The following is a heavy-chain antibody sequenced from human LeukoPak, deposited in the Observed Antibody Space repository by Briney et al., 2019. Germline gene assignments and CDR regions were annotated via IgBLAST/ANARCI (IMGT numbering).Heavy chain of an antibody. CDR3: ARDVVINYYYGMDV. CDR2: IYYSGST. CDR1: GGSISSGGYY. Sequence: RSSQTLSLTCTVSGGSISSGGYYWSWIRQHPGKGLEWIGYIYYSGSTYYNPSLKSRVTISVDTSKNQFSLKLSSVTAADTAVYYCARDVVINYYYGMDVWDQGTTVTVSS. D-gene: IGHD3-22*01. V-gene: IGHV4-31*03. J-gene: IGHJ6*02.